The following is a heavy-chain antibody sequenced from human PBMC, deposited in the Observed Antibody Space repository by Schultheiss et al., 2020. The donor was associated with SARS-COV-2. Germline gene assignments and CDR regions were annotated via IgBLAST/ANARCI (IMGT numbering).Heavy chain of an antibody. J-gene: IGHJ6*03. CDR2: ISYDGSNK. V-gene: IGHV3-30*04. Sequence: AGSLRLSCAASEFTFSSYAMHWVRQAPGKGLEWVAVISYDGSNKYYADSVKGRFTISRDNSKNTLYLQMNSLRAEDTAVYYCARGPIVVVPANYYYYMDVWGKGTTVTVSS. CDR3: ARGPIVVVPANYYYYMDV. D-gene: IGHD2-2*01. CDR1: EFTFSSYA.